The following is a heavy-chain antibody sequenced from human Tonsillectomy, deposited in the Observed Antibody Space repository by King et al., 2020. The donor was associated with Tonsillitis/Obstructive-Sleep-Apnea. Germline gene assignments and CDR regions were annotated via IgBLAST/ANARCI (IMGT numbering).Heavy chain of an antibody. Sequence: QLQESGPGLVKPSETLSLTCTVSGGSISSSSYYWGWIRQPPGKGLEWIGSIYYSVSTYYNPSLKSRVTISVDTSKNQFSLKLSSVTAADTAVYYCATHGDYVAPGWFDPWGQGTLVTVSS. CDR3: ATHGDYVAPGWFDP. D-gene: IGHD4-17*01. V-gene: IGHV4-39*01. CDR1: GGSISSSSYY. J-gene: IGHJ5*02. CDR2: IYYSVST.